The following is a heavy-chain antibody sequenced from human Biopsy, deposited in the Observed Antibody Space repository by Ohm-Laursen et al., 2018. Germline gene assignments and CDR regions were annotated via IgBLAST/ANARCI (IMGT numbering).Heavy chain of an antibody. V-gene: IGHV4-59*01. Sequence: GTLSLTCSISGGSISGYYWNWTRQSPGKGLEWIGYIWSSGTTDYNPSLQSRVSMSLELSADQFSLKVDSVTAADTAVYYCARVVGAATGFDQWGQGIPVTVSS. J-gene: IGHJ4*02. CDR1: GGSISGYY. CDR3: ARVVGAATGFDQ. CDR2: IWSSGTT. D-gene: IGHD1-26*01.